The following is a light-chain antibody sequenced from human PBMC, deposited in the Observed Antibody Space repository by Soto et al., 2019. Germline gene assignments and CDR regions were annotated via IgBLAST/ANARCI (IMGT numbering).Light chain of an antibody. CDR3: SSYTKSSSLFYV. CDR2: EVT. Sequence: LTQPASVSGSPGQSITISCTGTSSDVGGYNYVSWYQQHPGKAPKLMIFEVTNRPSGVSNRFSGSKSGNTASLTISGLQADDEADYYCSSYTKSSSLFYVFGTGTKLTVL. V-gene: IGLV2-14*01. CDR1: SSDVGGYNY. J-gene: IGLJ1*01.